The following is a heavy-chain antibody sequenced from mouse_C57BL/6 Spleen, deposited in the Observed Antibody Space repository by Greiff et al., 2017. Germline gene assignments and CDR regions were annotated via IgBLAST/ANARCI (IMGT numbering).Heavy chain of an antibody. Sequence: VQLQQSGAELVRPGASVKLSCTASGFNIKDYYMHWVKQRPEQGLEWIGRIAPEDGDTEYAPKFQGKATMTADTSSNPAYLQLSSLTSEDTAVYYCTTTAYYSNFWFTYWGQGTLVTVSA. D-gene: IGHD2-5*01. CDR1: GFNIKDYY. J-gene: IGHJ3*01. V-gene: IGHV14-1*01. CDR2: IAPEDGDT. CDR3: TTTAYYSNFWFTY.